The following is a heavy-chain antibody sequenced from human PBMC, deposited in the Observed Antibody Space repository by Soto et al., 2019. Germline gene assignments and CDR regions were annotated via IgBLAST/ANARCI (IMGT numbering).Heavy chain of an antibody. CDR2: IWYDGSNK. Sequence: PGGSLRLSCAASGFTFSSYGMHWVRQAPGKGLEWVAVIWYDGSNKYYADSVKGRFTISRDNSKNTLYLQMNSLRAEDTAVYYCARDNYGSGSPSAVDYWGQGTLVTVSS. CDR3: ARDNYGSGSPSAVDY. V-gene: IGHV3-33*01. CDR1: GFTFSSYG. J-gene: IGHJ4*02. D-gene: IGHD3-10*01.